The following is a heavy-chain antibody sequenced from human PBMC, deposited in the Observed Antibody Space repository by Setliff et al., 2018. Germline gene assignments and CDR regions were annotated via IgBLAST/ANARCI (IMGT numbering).Heavy chain of an antibody. CDR3: ARGRGSGGNPLWY. V-gene: IGHV4-59*11. CDR1: GGSIISRY. Sequence: PSETLSLTCTVSGGSIISRYWNWIRQTPGKGLEWIGYIYYSGTTNYNPSLKSRVTISVDTSKNHFSLRLSSVTAADTAVYYCARGRGSGGNPLWYWGQGTLVTVSS. J-gene: IGHJ4*02. CDR2: IYYSGTT. D-gene: IGHD2-15*01.